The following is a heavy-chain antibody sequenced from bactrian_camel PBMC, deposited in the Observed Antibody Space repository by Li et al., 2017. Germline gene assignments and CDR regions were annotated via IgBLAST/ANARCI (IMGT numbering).Heavy chain of an antibody. Sequence: HVQLVESGGGSVQPGGSLRLSCVGSGLRFSDYVLSWVRQTPGKGLEWVSSIHTGGAMDDYADSVKGRFAISRYNAKHILYLQMNSLKDEDTATYYCAAGSSGSGWASLSAAAFPYWGQGTQVTVS. CDR1: GLRFSDYV. CDR2: IHTGGAMD. J-gene: IGHJ4*01. D-gene: IGHD3*01. V-gene: IGHV3S1*01. CDR3: AAGSSGSGWASLSAAAFPY.